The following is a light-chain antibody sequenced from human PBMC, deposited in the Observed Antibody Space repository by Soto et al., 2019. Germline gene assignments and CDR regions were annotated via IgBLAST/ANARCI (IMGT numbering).Light chain of an antibody. CDR2: GAS. V-gene: IGKV3-20*01. CDR3: QQYGSSPWT. Sequence: EIVLTQSPGTLSLSPGESATLSCRASQSVSSSYLAWYQQKPGQAPRLLIYGASSRATGIPDRFRGSESGTDCTLISSSLEAAEVAVYYFQQYGSSPWTFGQGTKVEI. J-gene: IGKJ1*01. CDR1: QSVSSSY.